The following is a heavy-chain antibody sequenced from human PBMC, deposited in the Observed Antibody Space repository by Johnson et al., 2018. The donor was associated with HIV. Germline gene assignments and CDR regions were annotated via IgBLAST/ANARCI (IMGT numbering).Heavy chain of an antibody. V-gene: IGHV3-7*01. J-gene: IGHJ3*02. Sequence: VQLVESGGGVVQPGVSLRLSCAAPGFIFSSYWMSWVRQAPGTGLEWVANIKQDGSEEYYVDSVKGRFTISRDNSKNSLYLQMNSLRAEDTAVYYGARDRKLRILEVAPNKNDAFDIWGQGTMVTVSS. D-gene: IGHD3-3*01. CDR3: ARDRKLRILEVAPNKNDAFDI. CDR2: IKQDGSEE. CDR1: GFIFSSYW.